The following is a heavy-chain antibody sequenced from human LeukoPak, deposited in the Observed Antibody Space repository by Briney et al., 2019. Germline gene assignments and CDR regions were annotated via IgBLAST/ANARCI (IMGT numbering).Heavy chain of an antibody. V-gene: IGHV4-59*08. CDR3: ARYGPLSYFDY. CDR2: IYYSGST. CDR1: GGSISSYY. Sequence: SETLSLTCTVSGGSISSYYWSWIRQPPGKGLEWIGYIYYSGSTNYNPSLKSRVTISVDTSKNQFSLKLSSVTAADTAVYYCARYGPLSYFDYWGQGTLVTVSS. J-gene: IGHJ4*02. D-gene: IGHD5-18*01.